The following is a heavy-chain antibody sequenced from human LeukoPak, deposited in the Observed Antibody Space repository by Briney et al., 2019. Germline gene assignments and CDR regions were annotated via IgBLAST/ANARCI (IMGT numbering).Heavy chain of an antibody. CDR3: AKVTATTFDY. J-gene: IGHJ4*02. Sequence: ASVKVSCKASGYTFTGYYSHWVRQAPGQGLEWMGWIHPNRGNTNYALEFQGRVTMTRDTSISTAYMELNRLTSDDTAVYYCAKVTATTFDYWGQGTLVTVSS. CDR2: IHPNRGNT. D-gene: IGHD2-21*02. CDR1: GYTFTGYY. V-gene: IGHV1-2*02.